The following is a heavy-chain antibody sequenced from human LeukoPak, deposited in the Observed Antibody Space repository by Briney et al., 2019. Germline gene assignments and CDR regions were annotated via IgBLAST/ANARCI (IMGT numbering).Heavy chain of an antibody. V-gene: IGHV3-23*01. CDR3: AKALPPYDSSGYDY. J-gene: IGHJ4*02. Sequence: QAGGSLRLACAASGFTFSSYAMSWVRQAPGKGLEWVSAISGSGGSTHYADSVKGRFTISRDNSKNTLYLQMNSLRAEDTAVYYCAKALPPYDSSGYDYWGQGTLVTVSS. CDR2: ISGSGGST. CDR1: GFTFSSYA. D-gene: IGHD3-22*01.